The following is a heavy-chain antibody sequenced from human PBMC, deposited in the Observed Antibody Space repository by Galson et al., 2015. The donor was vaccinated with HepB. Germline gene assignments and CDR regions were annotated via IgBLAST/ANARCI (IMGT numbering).Heavy chain of an antibody. CDR3: ARVIAYGDYDGTFDY. J-gene: IGHJ4*02. D-gene: IGHD4-17*01. CDR1: GGSISSGGYS. V-gene: IGHV4-30-2*01. Sequence: LSLTCAVSGGSISSGGYSWSWIRQPPGKGLEWIGYIYHSGSTYYNPSLKSRVTISVDRSKNQFSLKLSSVTAADTAVYYCARVIAYGDYDGTFDYWGQGTLVTVSS. CDR2: IYHSGST.